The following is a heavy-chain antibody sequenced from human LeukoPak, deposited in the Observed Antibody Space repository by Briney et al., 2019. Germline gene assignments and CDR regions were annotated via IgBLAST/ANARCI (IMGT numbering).Heavy chain of an antibody. V-gene: IGHV1-69*04. Sequence: GASVKVSCKASGGTFSGYAVSWVRQAPGQGLEWMGRIIPILGITHYEQKFQGRVTITADTSTSTAYMELSSLRSEDTAMYYCARGSSILDYFTYWGQGTLVTVSS. CDR1: GGTFSGYA. CDR3: ARGSSILDYFTY. J-gene: IGHJ4*02. CDR2: IIPILGIT.